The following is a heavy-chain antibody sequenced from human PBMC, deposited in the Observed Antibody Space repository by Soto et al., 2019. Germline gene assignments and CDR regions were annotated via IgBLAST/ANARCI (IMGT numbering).Heavy chain of an antibody. D-gene: IGHD2-2*02. V-gene: IGHV3-48*03. CDR1: GFTFSSYE. CDR3: VRSWGVYCSTTRCYSPWFDP. J-gene: IGHJ5*02. Sequence: EVQLVESGGGLVQPGGSLRLSCEASGFTFSSYEMNWVRQAPGKGLEWVSSISSSGSPVNYADSVKGRFTISRDNAKNSMYLQMNGLRAEDTAVYYCVRSWGVYCSTTRCYSPWFDPWGQGTLVTVSS. CDR2: ISSSGSPV.